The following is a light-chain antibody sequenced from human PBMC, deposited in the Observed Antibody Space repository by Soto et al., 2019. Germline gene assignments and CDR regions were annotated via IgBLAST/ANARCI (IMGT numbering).Light chain of an antibody. CDR1: KGISSW. Sequence: DIQMTQSPSSVSASVGDRVTITCRASKGISSWLAWYQQKPGKAPKLLIYAASSLQSGVPSRFSGSGSGTDFTLTISSLQPEDFATYYCQQANSFPPWTFGQGTKVDIK. CDR2: AAS. J-gene: IGKJ1*01. CDR3: QQANSFPPWT. V-gene: IGKV1-12*01.